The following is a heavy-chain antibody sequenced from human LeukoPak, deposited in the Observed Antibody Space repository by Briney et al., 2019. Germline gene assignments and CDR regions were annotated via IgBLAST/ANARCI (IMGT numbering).Heavy chain of an antibody. CDR2: IYPGDSDT. J-gene: IGHJ2*01. D-gene: IGHD6-19*01. CDR3: ARRAVAGGWYFDL. Sequence: GESLKISCKGSGYSFTNYWIGWVRQMPGKGLEWMGIIYPGDSDTRYSPSFQGQVTISADKSISTAYLQWSSLKASDTAMYYCARRAVAGGWYFDLWGRGTLVTVSS. CDR1: GYSFTNYW. V-gene: IGHV5-51*01.